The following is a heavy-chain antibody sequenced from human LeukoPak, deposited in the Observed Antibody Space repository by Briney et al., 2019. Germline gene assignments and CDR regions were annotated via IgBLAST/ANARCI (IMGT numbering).Heavy chain of an antibody. CDR2: ISSSSSYI. J-gene: IGHJ3*02. D-gene: IGHD4-17*01. CDR3: ARASYGDYGDAFDI. V-gene: IGHV3-21*01. Sequence: GGSLRLSCAASGFTFSSYSMNWVRQAPGKGLEWVSSISSSSSYIYYADSVKGRFTISRDNAKNSLYLRMNSLRAEDTAVYYCARASYGDYGDAFDIWGQGTMVTVSS. CDR1: GFTFSSYS.